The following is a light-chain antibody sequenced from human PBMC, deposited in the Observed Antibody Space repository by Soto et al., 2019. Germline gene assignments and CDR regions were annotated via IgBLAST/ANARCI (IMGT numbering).Light chain of an antibody. J-gene: IGKJ1*01. CDR2: DAS. Sequence: EIVLTQSPATLSLSPGERATLSCTASQSVSSYLAWYQQKPGQAPRPLIYDASNRATGIPARFSGSGSGTDFTLTISSLEPEDFSVYYCQQRSNWPRTFGQGTKVEIK. V-gene: IGKV3-11*01. CDR1: QSVSSY. CDR3: QQRSNWPRT.